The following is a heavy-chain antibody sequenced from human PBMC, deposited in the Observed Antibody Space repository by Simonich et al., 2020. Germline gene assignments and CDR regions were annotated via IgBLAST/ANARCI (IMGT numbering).Heavy chain of an antibody. CDR2: IRNSRSYI. D-gene: IGHD5-18*01. CDR1: GLPFSSYS. J-gene: IGHJ4*02. Sequence: ELQLVESGGGWVKPGGSLGFSCAASGLPFSSYSMNWVRQAPGKGVECVSSIRNSRSYIYYADSVKGRFTISRDNAKNSLYLQMNSLRAEDTAVYYCARDVDTAMVFDYWGQGTLVTVSS. V-gene: IGHV3-21*01. CDR3: ARDVDTAMVFDY.